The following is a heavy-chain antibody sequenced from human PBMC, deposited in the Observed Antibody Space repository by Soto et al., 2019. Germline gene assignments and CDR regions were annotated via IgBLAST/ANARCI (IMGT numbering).Heavy chain of an antibody. V-gene: IGHV3-30*03. Sequence: WGSLRLSCAASGFTFSSYGMHCVRQAPCKGLEWVAFISYDGSNKYYADSVKGRFTISRDNSKNTLYLQMNSLRAEDTAVYYCARDTDFSAYAYYYYGMDVWGQGTTVTVSS. D-gene: IGHD3-3*01. CDR1: GFTFSSYG. CDR2: ISYDGSNK. CDR3: ARDTDFSAYAYYYYGMDV. J-gene: IGHJ6*02.